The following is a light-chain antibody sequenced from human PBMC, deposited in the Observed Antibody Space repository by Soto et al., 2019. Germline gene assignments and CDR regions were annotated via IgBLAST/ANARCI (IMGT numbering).Light chain of an antibody. CDR2: DAS. V-gene: IGKV1-33*01. CDR3: QQNDKLLAYT. Sequence: DIQMTQSPSSLSASVGDRVTITCQASQDISNNLSWYQQKPGKAPKLLTYDASNLETGVPSRFSGGGSGTDFTFTISSLQPEDISTYYCQQNDKLLAYTFGQGTKL. CDR1: QDISNN. J-gene: IGKJ2*01.